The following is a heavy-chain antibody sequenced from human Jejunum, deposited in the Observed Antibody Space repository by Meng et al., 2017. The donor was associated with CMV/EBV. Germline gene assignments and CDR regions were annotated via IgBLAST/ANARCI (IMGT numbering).Heavy chain of an antibody. CDR1: GYTFGSYG. D-gene: IGHD2-15*01. CDR2: FVNYVDT. J-gene: IGHJ4*02. Sequence: HVQLVQSGVEVKKPGASVRVSCKASGYTFGSYGICWVRQAPGQGLEWMGWFVNYVDTYPAPKFQGRVTMTTDTHTNTAFMELRSLTSDDTAVYYCASGTPGRSYCDYWGQGTLVTVSS. V-gene: IGHV1-18*01. CDR3: ASGTPGRSYCDY.